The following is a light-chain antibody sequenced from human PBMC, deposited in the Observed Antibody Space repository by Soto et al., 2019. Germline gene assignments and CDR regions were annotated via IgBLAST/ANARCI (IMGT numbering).Light chain of an antibody. V-gene: IGKV1-5*03. CDR3: HRFGLSHT. J-gene: IGKJ4*01. Sequence: DIQMTQSPSTLSASVGDRVTITCRASQTISNWLAWYQQKPGKAPKLLIYKASTLECGVPSRFSGTGSGTESTLTISRLQPDDSATYSCHRFGLSHTFGGGTTVEIK. CDR2: KAS. CDR1: QTISNW.